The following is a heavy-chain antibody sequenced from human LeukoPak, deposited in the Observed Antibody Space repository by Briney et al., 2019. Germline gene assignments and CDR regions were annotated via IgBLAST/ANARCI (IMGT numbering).Heavy chain of an antibody. D-gene: IGHD3-3*01. V-gene: IGHV4-59*01. CDR3: ARSWFGSGYYYYYMDV. Sequence: PSETLSLTCTVSGCSISSYYWSWIRQPPGKGLEWIGYIYYSGSTNYNPSLKSRVTISVDTSKNQFSLKLSSVTAADTAVYYCARSWFGSGYYYYYMDVWGKGTTVTVSS. CDR1: GCSISSYY. CDR2: IYYSGST. J-gene: IGHJ6*03.